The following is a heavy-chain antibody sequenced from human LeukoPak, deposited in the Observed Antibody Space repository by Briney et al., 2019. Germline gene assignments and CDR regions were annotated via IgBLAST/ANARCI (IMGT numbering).Heavy chain of an antibody. D-gene: IGHD6-19*01. V-gene: IGHV3-23*01. CDR2: ISNSGAYT. Sequence: PGGSLRLSCAASGFTFSSYAMSWVRQAPGKGLEWVSAISNSGAYTYYADSVKGRFTISRDNSKNTLYLHMNSLRAEDTAVYYCASVNPVAGTGFYFDYWGQGTLVTVSS. J-gene: IGHJ4*02. CDR3: ASVNPVAGTGFYFDY. CDR1: GFTFSSYA.